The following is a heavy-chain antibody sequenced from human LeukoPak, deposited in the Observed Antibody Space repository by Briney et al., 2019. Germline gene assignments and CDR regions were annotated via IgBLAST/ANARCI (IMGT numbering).Heavy chain of an antibody. D-gene: IGHD2-15*01. J-gene: IGHJ4*02. CDR1: GFTFSSYA. V-gene: IGHV3-23*01. CDR2: ISGSGGST. Sequence: PGGSLRLSCAASGFTFSSYAMSWVRQAPGKELEWVSAISGSGGSTYYADSVKGRFTISRDNSKNTLYLQMNSLRAEDTAVYYCAKLSSVVVVAATLDYWGQGTLVTVSS. CDR3: AKLSSVVVVAATLDY.